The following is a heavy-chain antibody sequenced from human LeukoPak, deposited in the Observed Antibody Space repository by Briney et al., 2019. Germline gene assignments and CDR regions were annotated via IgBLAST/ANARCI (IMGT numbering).Heavy chain of an antibody. CDR1: GFTFSDYA. V-gene: IGHV3-64D*06. Sequence: PGGSLSLSCSTSGFTFSDYAMYWVRQAQGKGLEYVSDISSNGGSTYYADSVKGRFTISRDNSKNTLYLQMSSLRAEDTAVYYCAKGGVGATPDYYYGMDVWGQGTTVTVSS. J-gene: IGHJ6*02. CDR2: ISSNGGST. D-gene: IGHD1-26*01. CDR3: AKGGVGATPDYYYGMDV.